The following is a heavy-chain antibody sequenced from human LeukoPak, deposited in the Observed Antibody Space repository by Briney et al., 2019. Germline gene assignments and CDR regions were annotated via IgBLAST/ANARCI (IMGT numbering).Heavy chain of an antibody. D-gene: IGHD1-1*01. Sequence: PGGSLRLSCAASGFTFSSYAMHWVRQAPGKGLEWVANIKEDGSEKYYVDSVKGRFTISRDNAKNSLYLQMNSLRAEDTAVYYCARALWGNWNDLMDYWGQGTQVTVSS. J-gene: IGHJ4*02. CDR1: GFTFSSYA. CDR3: ARALWGNWNDLMDY. CDR2: IKEDGSEK. V-gene: IGHV3-7*01.